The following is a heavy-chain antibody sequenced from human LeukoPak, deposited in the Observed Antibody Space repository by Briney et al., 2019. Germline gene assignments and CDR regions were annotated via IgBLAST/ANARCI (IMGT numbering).Heavy chain of an antibody. Sequence: GGSPRISCAASGFTFSSYAMSWVRQAPGKGLEWVSTISGGGGSTYYADSVKGRFTISRDNSKNTLYLTMNSLRAEDTAVYYCARLPTAINGYFDPWGQGTLVTVSS. CDR2: ISGGGGST. V-gene: IGHV3-23*01. CDR3: ARLPTAINGYFDP. D-gene: IGHD2-2*01. J-gene: IGHJ5*02. CDR1: GFTFSSYA.